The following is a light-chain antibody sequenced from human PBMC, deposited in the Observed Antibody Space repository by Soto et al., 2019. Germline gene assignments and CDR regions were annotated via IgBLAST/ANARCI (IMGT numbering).Light chain of an antibody. CDR3: SSFTGSYNP. CDR2: EVS. V-gene: IGLV2-8*01. CDR1: SSDIGAYNY. J-gene: IGLJ2*01. Sequence: QSALTQPPSASGSPGQSVTISCTGTSSDIGAYNYVSWYQQYPGKAPKLIIYEVSQRTSGVPDRFSGSKSGNTASLTVSGLQLEDEDDYYCSSFTGSYNPFGGGTKLTVL.